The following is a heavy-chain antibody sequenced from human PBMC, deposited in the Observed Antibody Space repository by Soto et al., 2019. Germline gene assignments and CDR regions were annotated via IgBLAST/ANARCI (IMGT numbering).Heavy chain of an antibody. J-gene: IGHJ4*02. CDR2: LTGRGGNT. Sequence: EVQLLQSGGGVVQPGGSLRLSCAASGFTFSYHAMSWVRQAPGKGLEWVSGLTGRGGNTFYADSVKGRFTMSRDNTKNIPYLEMNNLRAEDTALYFCAKDSVDVVATGRGYFDSWGQGTLVTVSP. D-gene: IGHD5-12*01. CDR1: GFTFSYHA. V-gene: IGHV3-23*01. CDR3: AKDSVDVVATGRGYFDS.